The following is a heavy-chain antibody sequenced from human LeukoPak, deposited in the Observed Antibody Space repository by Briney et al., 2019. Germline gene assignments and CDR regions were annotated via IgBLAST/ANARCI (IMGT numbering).Heavy chain of an antibody. CDR2: IYYSGKT. V-gene: IGHV4-39*07. CDR1: GGSISSSSYY. CDR3: ARVGYCSSTSCPPPDAFDI. Sequence: SETLSLTCTVSGGSISSSSYYWGWIRQPPGKRLEWIGSIYYSGKTYYNPSLKSRVTISVDTSKNQFSLKLTSVTAADTAVYYCARVGYCSSTSCPPPDAFDIWGQGTMVTVSS. J-gene: IGHJ3*02. D-gene: IGHD2-2*03.